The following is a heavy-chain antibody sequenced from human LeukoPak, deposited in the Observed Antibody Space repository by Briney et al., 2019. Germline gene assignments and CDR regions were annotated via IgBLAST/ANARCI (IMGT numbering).Heavy chain of an antibody. V-gene: IGHV3-43*02. D-gene: IGHD1-26*01. CDR2: INGDGGPT. Sequence: GGSLRLSCAASGFTFDDYAMHWVRQAPGKGLEWVSLINGDGGPTYYADSVEGRFTISRDNAKKSLYLQMNSLRDEDTAVYYCTFVGTSTTVYWGQGTLVTVSS. CDR3: TFVGTSTTVY. J-gene: IGHJ4*02. CDR1: GFTFDDYA.